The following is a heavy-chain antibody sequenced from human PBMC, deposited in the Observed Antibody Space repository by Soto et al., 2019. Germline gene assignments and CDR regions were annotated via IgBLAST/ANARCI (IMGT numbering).Heavy chain of an antibody. D-gene: IGHD3-22*01. V-gene: IGHV3-7*04. CDR1: GFTFSSYW. Sequence: GGSLRLSCAASGFTFSSYWMSWVRQAPGKGLEWVANIKQDGSEKYYVDSVKGRFTISRDNAKNSLYLQMNSLRAEDTAVYYCARDGLHYYDSSGYCADYWGQGTLVTVSS. CDR2: IKQDGSEK. CDR3: ARDGLHYYDSSGYCADY. J-gene: IGHJ4*02.